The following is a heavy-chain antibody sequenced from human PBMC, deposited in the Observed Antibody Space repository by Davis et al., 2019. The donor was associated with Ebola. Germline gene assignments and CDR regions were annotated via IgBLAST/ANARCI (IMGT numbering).Heavy chain of an antibody. CDR3: AATTVTTNWYFDL. CDR2: IYYSGST. J-gene: IGHJ2*01. Sequence: MPSETLSLTCTVSGGSISSYYWSWIRQPPGKGLEWIGYIYYSGSTNYNPSLKSRVTISVDTSKNQFSLKLSSVTAADTAVYYCAATTVTTNWYFDLWGRHPGHCLL. V-gene: IGHV4-59*01. D-gene: IGHD4-17*01. CDR1: GGSISSYY.